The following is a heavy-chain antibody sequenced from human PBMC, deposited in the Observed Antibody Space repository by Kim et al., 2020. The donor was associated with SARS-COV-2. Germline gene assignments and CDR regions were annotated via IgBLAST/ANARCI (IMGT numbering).Heavy chain of an antibody. CDR2: VNHSGST. J-gene: IGHJ4*02. V-gene: IGHV4-34*01. CDR3: ARGYFDY. Sequence: SETLSLTCAVYGGSFSGYYWSWIRQPPGKGLEWIGEVNHSGSTNYNPSLKSRVTISVDTSKNQFSLKLSSVTAADTAVYYCARGYFDYWGQGTLVTVAS. CDR1: GGSFSGYY.